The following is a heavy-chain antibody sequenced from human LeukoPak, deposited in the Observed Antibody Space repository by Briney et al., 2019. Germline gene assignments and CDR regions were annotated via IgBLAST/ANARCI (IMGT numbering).Heavy chain of an antibody. Sequence: GGSLRLSCAASGFTFSSYVMTWVRQAPGKGLEWVSAVSGSGGTTYYADSVKGRFTISRDNSKNTLYLQMNSLRAEDTAVYYCARSGPYYYDSSPDYWGQGTLVTVSS. D-gene: IGHD3-22*01. CDR3: ARSGPYYYDSSPDY. CDR2: VSGSGGTT. J-gene: IGHJ4*02. CDR1: GFTFSSYV. V-gene: IGHV3-23*01.